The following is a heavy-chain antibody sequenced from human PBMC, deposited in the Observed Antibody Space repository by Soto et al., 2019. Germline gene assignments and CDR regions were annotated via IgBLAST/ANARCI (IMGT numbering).Heavy chain of an antibody. D-gene: IGHD3-10*01. CDR3: ARCRRWGSGNSSVDY. Sequence: EVQLLESGGDLVQSGGSLSLSCVTSGFTFSTYAMSWVRQAPGKGLEWVSAISGSGDRTYHADSVKGRFTISRDKSKNTVSLKMSSLGAEDTAIYYCARCRRWGSGNSSVDYRGQGTLVTVSS. CDR1: GFTFSTYA. V-gene: IGHV3-23*01. J-gene: IGHJ4*02. CDR2: ISGSGDRT.